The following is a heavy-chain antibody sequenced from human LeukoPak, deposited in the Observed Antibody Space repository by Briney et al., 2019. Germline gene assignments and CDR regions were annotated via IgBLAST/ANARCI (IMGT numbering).Heavy chain of an antibody. D-gene: IGHD3-9*01. Sequence: PGGSLRLSCAASGFTFSSYEMNWVRQAPGKGLEWVSCISSSGSTIYYADSVKGRFTISRDNAKNSLYLQMNSLRAEDTAVYYCARILRYFDWSPRPYYYMDVWGKGTTVTVSS. CDR2: ISSSGSTI. J-gene: IGHJ6*03. CDR3: ARILRYFDWSPRPYYYMDV. CDR1: GFTFSSYE. V-gene: IGHV3-48*03.